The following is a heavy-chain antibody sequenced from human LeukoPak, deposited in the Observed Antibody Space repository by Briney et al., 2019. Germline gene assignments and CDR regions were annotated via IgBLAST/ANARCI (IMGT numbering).Heavy chain of an antibody. CDR2: IYHSGST. D-gene: IGHD5-18*01. CDR3: AREGDTSSIDY. CDR1: GGSISSGGYY. V-gene: IGHV4-30-2*05. Sequence: SETLSLTCTVSGGSISSGGYYWSWIRQPPGKGLEWIGYIYHSGSTYYNPSLKSRVTISVDTSKNQFSLKLSSVTAADTAVYYCAREGDTSSIDYWGQGTLVTVSS. J-gene: IGHJ4*02.